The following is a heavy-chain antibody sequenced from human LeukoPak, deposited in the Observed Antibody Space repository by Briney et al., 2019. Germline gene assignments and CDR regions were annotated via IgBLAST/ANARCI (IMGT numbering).Heavy chain of an antibody. CDR1: GGTFSSYA. D-gene: IGHD3-22*01. V-gene: IGHV1-69*05. J-gene: IGHJ4*02. Sequence: SVKVSCKASGGTFSSYAISWVRQAPGRGLEWMGGIIPIFGTANYAQKFQGRVTITTDESTSTAYMELSSLRSEDTAVYYCARDSPYYYDSSGSAHYYFDYWGQGTLVTVSS. CDR2: IIPIFGTA. CDR3: ARDSPYYYDSSGSAHYYFDY.